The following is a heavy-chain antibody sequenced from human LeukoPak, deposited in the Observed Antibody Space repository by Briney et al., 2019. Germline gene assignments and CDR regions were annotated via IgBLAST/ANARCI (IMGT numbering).Heavy chain of an antibody. V-gene: IGHV1-8*02. CDR1: AYTFTSYD. Sequence: ASVKVSCKDSAYTFTSYDINWVRQATGQGLEWMGWMNPNSGNTGYAQKFQGRVTMTRNTSISTAYMELSSLRSEDTAVYYCARGGSGWYGGYNWFDPWGQGTLVTVSS. D-gene: IGHD6-19*01. CDR2: MNPNSGNT. CDR3: ARGGSGWYGGYNWFDP. J-gene: IGHJ5*02.